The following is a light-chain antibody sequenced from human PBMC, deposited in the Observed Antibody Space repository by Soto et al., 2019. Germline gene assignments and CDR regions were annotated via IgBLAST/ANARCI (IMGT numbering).Light chain of an antibody. V-gene: IGKV1-39*01. CDR1: QIVSSY. CDR3: QQTFSTPWT. Sequence: DIXMTQSPSSLSASVGDRVTITCRASQIVSSYLNWYQQKPGKAPKLLIYAASSLQTGVPSRLSGSGSGTDFTLTISSLQPEDSATYYCQQTFSTPWTFGQGTKVQIK. CDR2: AAS. J-gene: IGKJ1*01.